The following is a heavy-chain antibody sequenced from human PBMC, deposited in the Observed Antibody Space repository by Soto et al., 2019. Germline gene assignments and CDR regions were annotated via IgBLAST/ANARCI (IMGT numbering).Heavy chain of an antibody. CDR1: GYTFTSYY. CDR2: INPSGGST. D-gene: IGHD2-2*01. Sequence: ASVKVSCKASGYTFTSYYMHWVRQAPGQGLEWMGIINPSGGSTSYAQKIQGRVTMTRDTSTSTVYMEMSSLRSEDTAVYYCGRDRGDIVLVPAAMFTDYYYYYGMDVWGQGTTVTVSS. J-gene: IGHJ6*02. V-gene: IGHV1-46*01. CDR3: GRDRGDIVLVPAAMFTDYYYYYGMDV.